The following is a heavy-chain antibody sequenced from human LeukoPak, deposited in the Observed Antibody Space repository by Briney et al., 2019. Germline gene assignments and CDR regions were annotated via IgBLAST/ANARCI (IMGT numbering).Heavy chain of an antibody. CDR3: ARDSGPRFDY. D-gene: IGHD6-19*01. V-gene: IGHV4-59*01. CDR2: IYYSGST. Sequence: PSETLSLTCTVSGGSISSYYWSWIRQPPGKGLEWIGYIYYSGSTNYNPSLKSRVTISVDTSKNQFSLKVSSMTAADTAVYYCARDSGPRFDYWGQGTLVTVSS. CDR1: GGSISSYY. J-gene: IGHJ4*02.